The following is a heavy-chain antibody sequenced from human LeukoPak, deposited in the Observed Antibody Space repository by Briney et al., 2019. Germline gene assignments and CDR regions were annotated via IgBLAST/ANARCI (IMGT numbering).Heavy chain of an antibody. Sequence: SVKASCKASGGTFSSYAISWVRQAPGQGLEWMGGIIPIFGTANYAQKFQGRVTITADESTSTAYMELSSLRSEDTAVYYCARATIGLRYFDWPTGPWGQGTLVTVSS. CDR1: GGTFSSYA. CDR3: ARATIGLRYFDWPTGP. V-gene: IGHV1-69*13. J-gene: IGHJ5*02. CDR2: IIPIFGTA. D-gene: IGHD3-9*01.